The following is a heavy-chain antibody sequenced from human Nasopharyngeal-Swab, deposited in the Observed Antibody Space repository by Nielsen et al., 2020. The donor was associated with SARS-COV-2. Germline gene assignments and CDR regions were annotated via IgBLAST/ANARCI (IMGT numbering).Heavy chain of an antibody. CDR3: ARDGLDYDFWSAYFMDV. D-gene: IGHD3-3*01. CDR1: GFTFNNYN. V-gene: IGHV3-21*01. CDR2: ISSSSSYK. J-gene: IGHJ6*02. Sequence: GSLRLSCAASGFTFNNYNFNWVRQAPGKGLEWVSSISSSSSYKYHADPVKGRFTISRDNAKNSLYLQMNSLRAEDTAVYYCARDGLDYDFWSAYFMDVWGQGTTVTVSS.